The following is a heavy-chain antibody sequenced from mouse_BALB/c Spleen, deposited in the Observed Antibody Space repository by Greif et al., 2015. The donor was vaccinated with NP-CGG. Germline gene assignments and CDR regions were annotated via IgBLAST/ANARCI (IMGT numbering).Heavy chain of an antibody. CDR2: IWGGGST. V-gene: IGHV2-2*02. J-gene: IGHJ2*01. Sequence: VQGVESGPGLVQPSQSLSITCTVSGFSLTSYGVHWVRQSPGKGLEWLGVIWGGGSTDYNAAFISRLSISKDNSKSXFFFKMNSLQANDTAIYYCARRGDYFDYWGQGTTLTVSS. CDR1: GFSLTSYG. CDR3: ARRGDYFDY.